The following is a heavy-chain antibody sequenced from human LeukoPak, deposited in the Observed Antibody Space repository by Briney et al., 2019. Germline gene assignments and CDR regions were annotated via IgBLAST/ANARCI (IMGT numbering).Heavy chain of an antibody. V-gene: IGHV4-59*01. D-gene: IGHD3-9*01. CDR1: GGSISSYY. CDR3: ARAGRAYDILTGYYAGRFDY. CDR2: IYYSGST. J-gene: IGHJ4*02. Sequence: PSETLSLTCTVSGGSISSYYWSWIRQPPGKGLEWIGYIYYSGSTNYNPSLKSRVTISVDTSKNQFSLKLSSVTAADTAVYYCARAGRAYDILTGYYAGRFDYWGQGTLVTVSS.